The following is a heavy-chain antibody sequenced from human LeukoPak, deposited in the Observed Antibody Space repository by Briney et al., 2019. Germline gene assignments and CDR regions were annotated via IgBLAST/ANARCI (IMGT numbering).Heavy chain of an antibody. D-gene: IGHD6-19*01. CDR2: IYYSGST. V-gene: IGHV4-39*01. CDR3: ARHSGWFDY. CDR1: GGSISSSSYY. Sequence: MSSETLSLTCTVSGGSISSSSYYWGWIRQPPGKGLEWIGSIYYSGSTYYNPSLKSRVTISVDTSKNQFSLKLSSVTAADTAVYYCARHSGWFDYWGQGTLVTVSS. J-gene: IGHJ4*02.